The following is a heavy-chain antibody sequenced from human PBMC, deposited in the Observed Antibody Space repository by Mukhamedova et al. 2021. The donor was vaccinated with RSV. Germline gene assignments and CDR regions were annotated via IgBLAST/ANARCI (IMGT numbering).Heavy chain of an antibody. D-gene: IGHD3-22*01. J-gene: IGHJ4*02. CDR3: ARSPNFYDSSGYPFDF. Sequence: GIIYPGDSGTRYSPSFQGQVTISADKSISTAYLQWSSLKASDTGIYFCARSPNFYDSSGYPFDFWGQGTLVTVSS. CDR2: IYPGDSGT. V-gene: IGHV5-51*01.